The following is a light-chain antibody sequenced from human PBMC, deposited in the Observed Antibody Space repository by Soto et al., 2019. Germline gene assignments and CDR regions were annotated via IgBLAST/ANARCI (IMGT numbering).Light chain of an antibody. Sequence: IQMTQSPSSLSASVGDRVIITCRSDHSINNYLNWYQQRPGKVPTLLIYAASTLQSGVPSRFSGSGAGRVFTLTINSLQPEDFATDYCQQSYSTLGTFGRGTRVEI. CDR2: AAS. CDR3: QQSYSTLGT. J-gene: IGKJ2*01. CDR1: HSINNY. V-gene: IGKV1-39*01.